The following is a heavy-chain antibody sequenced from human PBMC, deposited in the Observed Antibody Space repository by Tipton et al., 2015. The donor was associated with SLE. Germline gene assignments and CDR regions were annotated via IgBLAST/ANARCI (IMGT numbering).Heavy chain of an antibody. V-gene: IGHV3-48*03. CDR1: GFTFSDHY. D-gene: IGHD3-10*01. CDR3: ARKFGS. CDR2: ITGSGSTI. Sequence: SLRLSCEASGFTFSDHYMNWVRQAPGKGLEWVASITGSGSTIYYADSVKGRFTISRDNAKNSLYLQMNSLRAEDTAVYYCARKFGSWGQGTLVTVSS. J-gene: IGHJ5*02.